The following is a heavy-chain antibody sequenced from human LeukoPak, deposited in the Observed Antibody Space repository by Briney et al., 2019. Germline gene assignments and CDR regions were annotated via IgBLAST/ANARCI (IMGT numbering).Heavy chain of an antibody. D-gene: IGHD5/OR15-5a*01. CDR3: ARDGLASIFDY. CDR1: GGSISSYY. CDR2: IYYSGNT. Sequence: PSETLSLTCTVSGGSISSYYWSWIRQPPGKGLEWIGYIYYSGNTNYNPSLKSRVTISVDTPKNQFSLKVSSVTAADTAVYYCARDGLASIFDYWGQGTLVTVSS. V-gene: IGHV4-59*01. J-gene: IGHJ4*02.